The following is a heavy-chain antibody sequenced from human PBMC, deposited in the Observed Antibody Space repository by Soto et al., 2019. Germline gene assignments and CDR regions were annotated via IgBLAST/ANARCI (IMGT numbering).Heavy chain of an antibody. CDR3: ARDIGIAAGGFDY. J-gene: IGHJ4*02. CDR2: IWYDGSNK. V-gene: IGHV3-33*01. CDR1: GFTFSSYG. D-gene: IGHD6-13*01. Sequence: QVQLVESGGGVVQPGRSLRLSCAASGFTFSSYGMHWVRQAPGKGLEWVAVIWYDGSNKYYADSVKGRFTISRDNSKNTLYLQMNSLRAEDTAVYYCARDIGIAAGGFDYWGQGTLVTVSS.